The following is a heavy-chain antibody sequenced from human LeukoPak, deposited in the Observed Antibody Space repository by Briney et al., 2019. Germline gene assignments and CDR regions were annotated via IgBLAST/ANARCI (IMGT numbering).Heavy chain of an antibody. CDR2: IYPSDSDT. Sequence: GESLKISCKGSGYSFTTYWIGWVRQMPGKGLEWMGIIYPSDSDTKYSPSFQGQVTISADRSITTAYLQWSSLKASDTAMYYCARYSSSSGSAFDIWGQGTMVTVSS. V-gene: IGHV5-51*01. J-gene: IGHJ3*02. CDR1: GYSFTTYW. CDR3: ARYSSSSGSAFDI. D-gene: IGHD6-6*01.